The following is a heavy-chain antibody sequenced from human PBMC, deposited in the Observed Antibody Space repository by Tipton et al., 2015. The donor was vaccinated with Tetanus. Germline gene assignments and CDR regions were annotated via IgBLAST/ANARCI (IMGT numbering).Heavy chain of an antibody. V-gene: IGHV4-30-2*01. D-gene: IGHD5-12*01. CDR2: IYQTDST. J-gene: IGHJ4*02. CDR1: GGSFSSYF. Sequence: TLSLTCTVSGGSFSSYFWTWIRQPPGQGLEWLGYIYQTDSTYYNPSVRSRLTLSLQRSKNQGFLKLSSVTAADTAVYYCVRGRGLGAYSFGFEYWGQGALVTVSS. CDR3: VRGRGLGAYSFGFEY.